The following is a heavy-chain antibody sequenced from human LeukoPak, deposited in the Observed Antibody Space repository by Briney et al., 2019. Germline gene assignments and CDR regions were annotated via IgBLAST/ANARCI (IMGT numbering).Heavy chain of an antibody. Sequence: SETLSLTCTVSGGSISSYYWSWIRQPTGKGLEWIGRIHTSGSTNYNPSLKSRVTMSVDTSKNQFSLKLSSVTAADTAVYYCARDKYYYDSSGSTFDYWGQGTLVTVSS. CDR2: IHTSGST. CDR3: ARDKYYYDSSGSTFDY. CDR1: GGSISSYY. J-gene: IGHJ4*02. V-gene: IGHV4-4*07. D-gene: IGHD3-22*01.